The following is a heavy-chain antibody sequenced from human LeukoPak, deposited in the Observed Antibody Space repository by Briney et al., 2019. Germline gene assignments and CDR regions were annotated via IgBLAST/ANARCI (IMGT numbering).Heavy chain of an antibody. CDR3: ARETSGSYSPIYYYYYMDV. D-gene: IGHD1-26*01. CDR1: GGSFSGYY. J-gene: IGHJ6*03. V-gene: IGHV4-4*07. Sequence: SETLSLTCAVYGGSFSGYYWSWIRQPAGKGLEWIGRIYTSGSTNYNPSLKSRVTMSVDTSKNQFSLKLSSVTAADTAVYYCARETSGSYSPIYYYYYMDVWGKGTTVTISS. CDR2: IYTSGST.